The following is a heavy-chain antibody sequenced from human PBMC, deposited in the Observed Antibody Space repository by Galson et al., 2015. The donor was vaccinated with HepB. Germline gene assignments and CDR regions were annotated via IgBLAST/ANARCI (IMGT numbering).Heavy chain of an antibody. CDR3: AKALCGYSYGCDAFDI. J-gene: IGHJ3*02. V-gene: IGHV3-23*01. CDR2: ISGSGGST. CDR1: GFTFSSYA. Sequence: SLRLSCAASGFTFSSYAMSWVRQAPGKGLEWVSAISGSGGSTYYADSVKGRFTISRDNAKNSLYLQMNSLRAEDTALYYCAKALCGYSYGCDAFDIWGQGTMVTVSS. D-gene: IGHD5-18*01.